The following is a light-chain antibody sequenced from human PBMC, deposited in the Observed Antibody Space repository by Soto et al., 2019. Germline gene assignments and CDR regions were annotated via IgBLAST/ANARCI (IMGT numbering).Light chain of an antibody. CDR2: GNS. CDR1: SSNIGAGYD. J-gene: IGLJ2*01. Sequence: QPVLTQPPSVSGAPGQRVTISCTGSSSNIGAGYDVHWYQQLPGTAPKLLIYGNSNRPSGVPDRFSGSKSGTSASLAITGLQAEDEADYYCQSYDSSLRDVVFGGGTKLNVL. V-gene: IGLV1-40*01. CDR3: QSYDSSLRDVV.